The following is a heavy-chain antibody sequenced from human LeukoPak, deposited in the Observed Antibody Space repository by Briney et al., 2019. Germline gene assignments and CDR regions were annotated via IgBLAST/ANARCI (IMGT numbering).Heavy chain of an antibody. Sequence: SETLSLTCTVSGDSISGYYWSWLRQPPEKGLEWIGNIYYSGSTNYNPSLKSRVTISVDPSKNQFPLKLTSVTAADTAVYYCARGGSYYGYWGQGTLVTVSS. CDR3: ARGGSYYGY. V-gene: IGHV4-59*01. CDR2: IYYSGST. CDR1: GDSISGYY. J-gene: IGHJ4*02.